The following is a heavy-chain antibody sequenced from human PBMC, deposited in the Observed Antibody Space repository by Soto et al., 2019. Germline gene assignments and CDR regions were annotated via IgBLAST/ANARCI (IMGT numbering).Heavy chain of an antibody. CDR2: ISGYNGNT. J-gene: IGHJ4*02. D-gene: IGHD6-19*01. Sequence: ASVKVSCKASGYTFTNYGFSWVRQAPGQGLEWMGWISGYNGNTNYAQKFQGRVTMTTDTSTSTAYMELRSLRSYDTAVYYCAREGIVVIGSPIDSWGQGTPVTVSS. CDR3: AREGIVVIGSPIDS. CDR1: GYTFTNYG. V-gene: IGHV1-18*01.